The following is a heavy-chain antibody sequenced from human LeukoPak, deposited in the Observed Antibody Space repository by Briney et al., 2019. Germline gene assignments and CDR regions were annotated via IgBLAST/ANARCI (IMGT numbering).Heavy chain of an antibody. CDR1: GYTLTELS. J-gene: IGHJ4*02. CDR2: FDPEDGET. Sequence: GASVKVSCKVSGYTLTELSMHWVRQAPGKGLEWMGGFDPEDGETIYAQKFQGRVTMTEDTSTDTAYMELSSLRSEDTAVYYCATAGYCSGGSCSYYFDYWGQGTLVTVSP. CDR3: ATAGYCSGGSCSYYFDY. V-gene: IGHV1-24*01. D-gene: IGHD2-15*01.